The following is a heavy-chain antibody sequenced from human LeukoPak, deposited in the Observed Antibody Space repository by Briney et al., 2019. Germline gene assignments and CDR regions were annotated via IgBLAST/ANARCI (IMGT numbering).Heavy chain of an antibody. V-gene: IGHV3-11*01. J-gene: IGHJ4*02. D-gene: IGHD3-10*01. CDR1: GFTFSEYY. CDR2: ISSSGSTT. Sequence: GGSLRLSCAASGFTFSEYYMSWIRQAPGKGLEWVSYISSSGSTTYYADSVKGRFTISRDNAKNSLYLQMNSLRAEHTAVYYCAREMDGPYGSGSPLDYWGQGTLVTVSS. CDR3: AREMDGPYGSGSPLDY.